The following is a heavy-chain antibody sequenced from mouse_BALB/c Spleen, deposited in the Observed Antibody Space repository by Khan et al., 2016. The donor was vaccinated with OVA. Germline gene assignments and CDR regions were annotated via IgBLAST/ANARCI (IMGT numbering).Heavy chain of an antibody. CDR2: ISGDSNTI. J-gene: IGHJ2*01. Sequence: EVELVESGGGLVQPGGSRKLSCAASGFTFNSYGMHWIRQAPEKGLEWVAYISGDSNTIHYADTVKGRFTISRDNPKNTLFLQMTSRMSEDTGMYCCATSNLDGYDFDYWRP. CDR1: GFTFNSYG. D-gene: IGHD2-14*01. CDR3: ATSNLDGYDFDY. V-gene: IGHV5-17*02.